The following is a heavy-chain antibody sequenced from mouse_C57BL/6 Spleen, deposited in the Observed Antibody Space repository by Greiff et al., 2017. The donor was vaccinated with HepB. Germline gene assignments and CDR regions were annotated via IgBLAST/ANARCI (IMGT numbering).Heavy chain of an antibody. D-gene: IGHD1-2*01. CDR1: GFTFSDYY. J-gene: IGHJ2*01. CDR3: AREGLRRNYFDY. CDR2: INYDGSST. V-gene: IGHV5-16*01. Sequence: DVKLVESEGGLVQPGSSMKLSCTASGFTFSDYYMAWVRQVPEKGLEWVANINYDGSSTYYLDSLKSRFIISRDNAKNILYLQMSSLKSEDTATYYCAREGLRRNYFDYWGQGTTLTVSS.